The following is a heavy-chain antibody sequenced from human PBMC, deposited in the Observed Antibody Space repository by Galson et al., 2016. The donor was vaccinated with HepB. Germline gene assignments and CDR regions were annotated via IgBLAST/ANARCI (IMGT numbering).Heavy chain of an antibody. D-gene: IGHD6-13*01. CDR2: IRSKANNYAS. CDR1: GLTFSGSA. CDR3: TRHRDPGYSYSWYFWFDP. V-gene: IGHV3-73*01. J-gene: IGHJ5*02. Sequence: SLRLSCAVSGLTFSGSAMHWVRQASGKGLEWVGHIRSKANNYASAYAASVKGRFTISRDDSKNTAYLQMNSLKAEDTAAYYCTRHRDPGYSYSWYFWFDPWGQGTLVTVSS.